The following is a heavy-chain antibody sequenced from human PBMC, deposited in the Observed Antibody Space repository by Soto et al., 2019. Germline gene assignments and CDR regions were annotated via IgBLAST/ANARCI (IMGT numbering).Heavy chain of an antibody. CDR1: GGSISSSSYY. CDR3: AREYYGDYYYYMDV. V-gene: IGHV4-39*02. Sequence: SETLSLLCTVSGGSISSSSYYWGWIRQPPGKGLEWIGSIYYSGSTYYNPSLKSRVTISVDTSKNQFSLKLSSVTAADTAVYYCAREYYGDYYYYMDVWGKGTTVTVSS. CDR2: IYYSGST. J-gene: IGHJ6*03. D-gene: IGHD4-17*01.